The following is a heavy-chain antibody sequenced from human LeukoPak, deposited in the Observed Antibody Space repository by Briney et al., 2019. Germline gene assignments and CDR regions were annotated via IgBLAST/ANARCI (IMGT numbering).Heavy chain of an antibody. V-gene: IGHV3-7*01. J-gene: IGHJ4*02. CDR2: IKQDETEK. D-gene: IGHD3-3*01. Sequence: LPGGSLRLSCAASGFTFNSYWMSWVRQAPGKGLEWVANIKQDETEKYYVESVKGRFTISRDNAKNSLYLQMNSLRAEDTAVYYCARDSGQHLWLLSDFDYWGQGILVTVSS. CDR1: GFTFNSYW. CDR3: ARDSGQHLWLLSDFDY.